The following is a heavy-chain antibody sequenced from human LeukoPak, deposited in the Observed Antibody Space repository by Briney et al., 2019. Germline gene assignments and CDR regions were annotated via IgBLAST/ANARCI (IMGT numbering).Heavy chain of an antibody. CDR1: GGSISSGDYY. CDR2: IYYSGST. V-gene: IGHV4-30-4*01. D-gene: IGHD3-22*01. J-gene: IGHJ6*02. Sequence: SETLSLTCTVSGGSISSGDYYWSWIRQPPGKGLEWIGYIYYSGSTYYNPSLKSRVTISVDTSKNQFSLKLSSVTAADTAVYYCARELYYYDSSGYSDYYYGMDVWGQGTTVTVSS. CDR3: ARELYYYDSSGYSDYYYGMDV.